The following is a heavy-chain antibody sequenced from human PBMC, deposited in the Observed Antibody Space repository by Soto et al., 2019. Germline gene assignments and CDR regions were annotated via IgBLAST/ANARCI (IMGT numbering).Heavy chain of an antibody. CDR3: ARNFYNIVVVPAAHPGGGHYYYYGMDV. CDR1: GGSISSYY. D-gene: IGHD2-2*01. J-gene: IGHJ6*02. V-gene: IGHV4-59*01. Sequence: PSETLSLTCTVSGGSISSYYWSWIRQPPGKGLEWIGYIYYSGSTNYNPSLKSRVTISVDTSKNQFSLKLSSVTAADTAVYYCARNFYNIVVVPAAHPGGGHYYYYGMDVWGQGTTVTVSS. CDR2: IYYSGST.